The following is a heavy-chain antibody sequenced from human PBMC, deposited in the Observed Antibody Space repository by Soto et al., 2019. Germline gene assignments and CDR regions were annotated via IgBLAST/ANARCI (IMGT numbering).Heavy chain of an antibody. V-gene: IGHV5-51*01. CDR2: IYPGDSDI. Sequence: EVQLVQSGAEVKKPGESLKISCKASGYSFTTYWIGWVRQMPGKGLEWMGMIYPGDSDIRYSPSFEGQVTISADKSISTAYLQWSSLKASATAMYYCARLGVNWGSYWYFDLWGRGTLVAVSS. CDR3: ARLGVNWGSYWYFDL. D-gene: IGHD7-27*01. J-gene: IGHJ2*01. CDR1: GYSFTTYW.